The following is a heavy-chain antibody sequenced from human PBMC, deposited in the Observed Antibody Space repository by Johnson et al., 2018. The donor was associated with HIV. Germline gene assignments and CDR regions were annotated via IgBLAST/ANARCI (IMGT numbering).Heavy chain of an antibody. V-gene: IGHV3-7*01. CDR3: ARGRSGDCYARRCDAFHI. D-gene: IGHD2-21*02. CDR1: GFTFSNAW. Sequence: EVQLVESGGGLVQPGGSLRLSCVASGFTFSNAWMSWVRQAPGKGLEWVANIKQDGSEKYYVDSVKGRFTISRDNAKNSLYLQMNSLRAEDTAVYYCARGRSGDCYARRCDAFHIWGQGTVVTVSS. J-gene: IGHJ3*02. CDR2: IKQDGSEK.